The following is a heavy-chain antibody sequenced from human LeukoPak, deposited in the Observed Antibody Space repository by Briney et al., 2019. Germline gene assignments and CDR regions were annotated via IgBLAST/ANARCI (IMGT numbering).Heavy chain of an antibody. CDR2: ISGDGGTT. Sequence: GGSLRLSCTASGFTFNNYGVTWVRQAPGKGLEWVSVISGDGGTTFYAPFLKGRFTISRDNSKNMVYLQMNSLRAEDTAIYSCARVRSGYYLDTWGQGIQVTVSS. J-gene: IGHJ4*02. V-gene: IGHV3-23*01. CDR3: ARVRSGYYLDT. D-gene: IGHD3-3*01. CDR1: GFTFNNYG.